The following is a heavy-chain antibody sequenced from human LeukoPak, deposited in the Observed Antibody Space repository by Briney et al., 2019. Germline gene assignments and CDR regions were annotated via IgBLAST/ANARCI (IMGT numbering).Heavy chain of an antibody. J-gene: IGHJ4*02. CDR1: GGSFSGYY. Sequence: SETLSLTCAVYGGSFSGYYWSWIRQPPGKGLEWIGEINHSGSTNYNPSLKSRVTISVDTYKNQFSLKLSSVTAADTAVYYCARGSGYYRFFDYWGQGTLVTVSS. CDR2: INHSGST. D-gene: IGHD3-22*01. CDR3: ARGSGYYRFFDY. V-gene: IGHV4-34*01.